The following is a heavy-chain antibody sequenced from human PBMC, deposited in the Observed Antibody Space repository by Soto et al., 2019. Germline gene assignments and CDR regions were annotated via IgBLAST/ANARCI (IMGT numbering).Heavy chain of an antibody. D-gene: IGHD6-19*01. CDR1: GFTFSSYW. CDR2: INSDGSST. CDR3: ARDGQEAGTNYYYYYGMDV. J-gene: IGHJ6*02. Sequence: GGSLRLSCAASGFTFSSYWMHWVRQAPGKGLVWVSRINSDGSSTSYADSVKGRFTISRDNAKNTLYLQMNSLRAEDTAVYYCARDGQEAGTNYYYYYGMDVWGQGTTVTVSS. V-gene: IGHV3-74*01.